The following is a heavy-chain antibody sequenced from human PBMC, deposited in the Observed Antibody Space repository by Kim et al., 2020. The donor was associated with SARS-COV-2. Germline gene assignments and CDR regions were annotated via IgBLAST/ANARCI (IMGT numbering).Heavy chain of an antibody. CDR2: EN. J-gene: IGHJ6*02. Sequence: ENYYAASVKGRFTLSRDNANNSMNLQMSSLRVEDTAVYYCARNAYYNGLDVWGQGTTVTVS. V-gene: IGHV3-7*04. CDR3: ARNAYYNGLDV.